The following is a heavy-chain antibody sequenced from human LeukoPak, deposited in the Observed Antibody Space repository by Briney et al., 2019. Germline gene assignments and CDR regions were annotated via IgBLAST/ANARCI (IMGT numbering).Heavy chain of an antibody. CDR3: ARGVATTNLPQYYYYMDV. CDR2: INPNSGGT. J-gene: IGHJ6*03. D-gene: IGHD5-12*01. CDR1: GYTFTSYD. V-gene: IGHV1-2*02. Sequence: ASVKVSCEASGYTFTSYDINWVRQAPGQGLEWMGWINPNSGGTNYAQKFQGRVTMTRDTSISTAYMELSRLRSDDTAVYYCARGVATTNLPQYYYYMDVWGKGTTVTVSS.